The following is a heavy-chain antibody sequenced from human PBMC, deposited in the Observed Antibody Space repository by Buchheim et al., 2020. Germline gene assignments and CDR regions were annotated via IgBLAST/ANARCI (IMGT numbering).Heavy chain of an antibody. J-gene: IGHJ6*02. CDR2: INPNSGGT. CDR1: GYTFTGYY. Sequence: QVQLVQSGAEVKKPGASVKVSCKASGYTFTGYYMHWVRQAPGQGLEWMGRINPNSGGTNYAQKFQGRVTMTRDTSISTAYMELSRLRSDDTAVYYCARDRGRYDFWSGYYHNYYYYGMDVWGQGTTVTVSS. V-gene: IGHV1-2*06. CDR3: ARDRGRYDFWSGYYHNYYYYGMDV. D-gene: IGHD3-3*01.